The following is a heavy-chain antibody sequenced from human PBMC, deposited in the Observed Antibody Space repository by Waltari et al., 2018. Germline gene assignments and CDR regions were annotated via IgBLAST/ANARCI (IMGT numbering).Heavy chain of an antibody. CDR1: GFTFSSYW. Sequence: EVQLVESGGGLVQPGGSLRLSCAASGFTFSSYWMSWVRQAPGKGLEWVTNIKQYGSEKYYVDSVKGRFTISRDNAKNSLYLQMNSLRAEDTAVYYCAREGPGTTLDYWGQGTLVTVSS. CDR2: IKQYGSEK. CDR3: AREGPGTTLDY. D-gene: IGHD4-17*01. V-gene: IGHV3-7*01. J-gene: IGHJ4*02.